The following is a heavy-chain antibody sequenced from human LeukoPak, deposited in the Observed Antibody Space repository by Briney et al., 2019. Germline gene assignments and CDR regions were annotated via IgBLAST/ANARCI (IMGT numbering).Heavy chain of an antibody. V-gene: IGHV3-48*01. CDR2: ITSSSSTI. CDR3: ARGIAEIDY. D-gene: IGHD1-14*01. Sequence: GGSLRLSCAASEFTFSSYSMNWVRQAPGKGLEWVSFITSSSSTIYYADSVKGRFTISRDNAKKSPYLQMNSLRAEDTAVYYCARGIAEIDYWGQGTLVTVSS. CDR1: EFTFSSYS. J-gene: IGHJ4*02.